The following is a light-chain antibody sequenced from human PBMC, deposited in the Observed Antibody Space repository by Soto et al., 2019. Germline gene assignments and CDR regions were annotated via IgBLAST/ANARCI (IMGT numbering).Light chain of an antibody. CDR3: SSYAGSNNVV. CDR1: SSNIGGNS. V-gene: IGLV2-8*01. J-gene: IGLJ2*01. CDR2: EVS. Sequence: QSVMTQPPSVSAAPGQKVTISCSGSSSNIGGNSVSWYQQLPGTAPKLMIYEVSKRPSGVPDRFSGSKSGNTASLTVSGLQAEDEADYYCSSYAGSNNVVFGGGTKLTVL.